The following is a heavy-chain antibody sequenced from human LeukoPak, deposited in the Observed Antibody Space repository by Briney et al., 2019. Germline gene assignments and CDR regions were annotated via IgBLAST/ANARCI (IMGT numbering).Heavy chain of an antibody. V-gene: IGHV4-34*01. D-gene: IGHD6-19*01. CDR3: ARGPDEEWLAYAFDI. CDR2: INHSGST. Sequence: SETLSLTCAVYGGSFSGYYWSWIRQPPGKGLEWIGEINHSGSTNYNPSLKSRVTISVDTSKNQFSLKLSSVTAADTAVYYCARGPDEEWLAYAFDIWGQGTMVTVSS. CDR1: GGSFSGYY. J-gene: IGHJ3*02.